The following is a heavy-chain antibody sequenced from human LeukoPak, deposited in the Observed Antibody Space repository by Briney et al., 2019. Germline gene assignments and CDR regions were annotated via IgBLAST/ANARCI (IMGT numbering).Heavy chain of an antibody. D-gene: IGHD3-22*01. Sequence: GGSLRLSCAASGFTFSTYWMHWVRQAPGKGLVWVSRINSDGSSTTHADSVKGRFTISRDNAKNTLYLQTNSLRAEDTAVYYCARSYDSSGYFSYYYYGMDVWGQGTTVTVSS. CDR1: GFTFSTYW. CDR3: ARSYDSSGYFSYYYYGMDV. CDR2: INSDGSST. V-gene: IGHV3-74*01. J-gene: IGHJ6*02.